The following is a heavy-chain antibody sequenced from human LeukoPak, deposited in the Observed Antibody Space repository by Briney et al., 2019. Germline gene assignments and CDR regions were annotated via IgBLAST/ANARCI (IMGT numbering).Heavy chain of an antibody. V-gene: IGHV4-59*01. CDR3: ARGSRYCTSTSCYDYYYYYMDV. CDR2: IYYSGST. J-gene: IGHJ6*03. CDR1: GGSISSYY. D-gene: IGHD2-2*01. Sequence: SETLSLTCTVSGGSISSYYWSWTRQPPGKGLEWIGYIYYSGSTNYNPSLKSRITISVDTSKNQFSLKLSSVTAADTAVYYCARGSRYCTSTSCYDYYYYYMDVWGKGTTVTISS.